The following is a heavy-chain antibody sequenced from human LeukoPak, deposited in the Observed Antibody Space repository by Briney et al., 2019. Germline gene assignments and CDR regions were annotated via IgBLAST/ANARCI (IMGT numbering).Heavy chain of an antibody. Sequence: SETLSLTCTVSGGSISSGGYYWSWIRQPPGKGLEWIGYIYYSGSTYYNPSLTSRVTISVDSSKNQFSLKLSSVTAADTAVYYCARGPGGYYDSSGYYVYWGQGTLVTVSS. CDR2: IYYSGST. J-gene: IGHJ4*02. V-gene: IGHV4-31*03. D-gene: IGHD3-22*01. CDR3: ARGPGGYYDSSGYYVY. CDR1: GGSISSGGYY.